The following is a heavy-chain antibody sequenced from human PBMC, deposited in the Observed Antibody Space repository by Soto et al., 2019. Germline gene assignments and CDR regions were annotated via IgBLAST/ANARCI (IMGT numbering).Heavy chain of an antibody. CDR2: ISYDGSNK. Sequence: QVQLVESGGGVVQPGRSLRLSCAASGFTFSSYGMHWVRQAPGKGLEWVAVISYDGSNKYYADSVKGRFTISRDNSKNAPYLEMNSLRAEDTAVYYCAKGVWFGELPFDAFDIWGQGTMVTVSS. V-gene: IGHV3-30*18. D-gene: IGHD3-10*01. J-gene: IGHJ3*02. CDR3: AKGVWFGELPFDAFDI. CDR1: GFTFSSYG.